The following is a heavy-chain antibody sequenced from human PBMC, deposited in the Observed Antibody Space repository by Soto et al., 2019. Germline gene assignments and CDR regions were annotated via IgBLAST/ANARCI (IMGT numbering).Heavy chain of an antibody. V-gene: IGHV3-23*01. Sequence: EVLLLESGGSVVQPGGSLRLSCAVSGFTFRNYGMSWVRQAPGKGLEWVSSISNTGGVTYYADSVKGRFTISRDNSKNVLNLQMNSLRADDSAVYYCAKDRMLVDPLGFDFWGQGTVVTVSS. CDR1: GFTFRNYG. CDR3: AKDRMLVDPLGFDF. J-gene: IGHJ3*01. CDR2: ISNTGGVT. D-gene: IGHD3-22*01.